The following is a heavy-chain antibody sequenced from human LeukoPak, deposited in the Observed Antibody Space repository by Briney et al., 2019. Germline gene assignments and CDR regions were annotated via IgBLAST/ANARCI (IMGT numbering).Heavy chain of an antibody. CDR3: ASEKVYYDSSGLYSWFDP. D-gene: IGHD3-22*01. J-gene: IGHJ5*02. V-gene: IGHV4-4*02. Sequence: SETLSLTCAVSGGSISSSNWWSWVRQPPGKGLEWIGEIYHSGSTNYNPSLKSRVTISVDKSKNQYSLKLSSVTAADTAVYYCASEKVYYDSSGLYSWFDPWGQGTLVTVSS. CDR2: IYHSGST. CDR1: GGSISSSNW.